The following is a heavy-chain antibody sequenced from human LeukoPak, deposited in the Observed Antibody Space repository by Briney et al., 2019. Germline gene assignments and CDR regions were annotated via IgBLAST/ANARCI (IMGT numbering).Heavy chain of an antibody. CDR2: IKSDGST. V-gene: IGHV3-74*01. CDR1: GFTFSCYW. J-gene: IGHJ1*01. CDR3: ARAPSEIGGYYPEYFRP. Sequence: GGSLRLSCAASGFTFSCYWMHRVPQAPGKGLVWVSRIKSDGSTNYADSVKGRFTISRDNAKNTVSLQMNRLRAEDTGVYFCARAPSEIGGYYPEYFRPWGQGTLVTVSS. D-gene: IGHD3-22*01.